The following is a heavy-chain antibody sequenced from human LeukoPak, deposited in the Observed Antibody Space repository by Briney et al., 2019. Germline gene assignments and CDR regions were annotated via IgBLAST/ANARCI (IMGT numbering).Heavy chain of an antibody. D-gene: IGHD3-10*01. CDR1: GFTFSSYE. J-gene: IGHJ4*02. V-gene: IGHV3-48*03. CDR2: ISSSGSTI. Sequence: PGGSLRLSCAASGFTFSSYEMNWVRQAPGKGLEWVSYISSSGSTIYYANSVKGRFTISRDNAKNSLYLQMNSLRAEDTAVYHCARDGSGSGNYYNVAGFDYWGQGTLVTVSS. CDR3: ARDGSGSGNYYNVAGFDY.